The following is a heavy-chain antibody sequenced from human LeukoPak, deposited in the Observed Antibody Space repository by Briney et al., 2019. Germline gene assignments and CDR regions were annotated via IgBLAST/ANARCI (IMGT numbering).Heavy chain of an antibody. V-gene: IGHV3-23*01. CDR3: ANIVVVIAKPGDAFDI. D-gene: IGHD2-21*01. CDR1: GFTFSSYA. Sequence: GGSLRLSCAASGFTFSSYAMSWVRQAPGKGLEWVSAISGSGGSTYYADSVKGRFTISRDNSKNTLYLQMNSLRAEDTAVYYCANIVVVIAKPGDAFDIWGQGTMVTVSS. J-gene: IGHJ3*02. CDR2: ISGSGGST.